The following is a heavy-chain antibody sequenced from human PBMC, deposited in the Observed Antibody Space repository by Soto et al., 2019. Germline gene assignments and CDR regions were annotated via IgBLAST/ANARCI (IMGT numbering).Heavy chain of an antibody. D-gene: IGHD5-18*01. J-gene: IGHJ4*01. Sequence: PGGSLRLSCVASGYNIRSYRMSGVRQAPGKGLEWVANIQQDGADKYYVDSVKGRFTISRDNTKNSVYLQMNSLRAEDTAVYYCAALDTVVVQSPGYWGQGTLVTVSS. V-gene: IGHV3-7*03. CDR1: GYNIRSYR. CDR2: IQQDGADK. CDR3: AALDTVVVQSPGY.